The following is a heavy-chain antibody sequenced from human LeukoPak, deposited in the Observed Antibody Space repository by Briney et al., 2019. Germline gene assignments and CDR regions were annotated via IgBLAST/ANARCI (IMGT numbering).Heavy chain of an antibody. D-gene: IGHD1-26*01. V-gene: IGHV4-59*08. CDR2: IYYSGST. J-gene: IGHJ4*02. CDR3: ARQGWELLRPYFDY. CDR1: GGSISSYY. Sequence: KPSGTLSLTCTVSGGSISSYYWSWIRQPPGKGLEWIGYIYYSGSTNYNPSLKSRVTISVDTSKNQFSLKLSSVTAADTAVYYCARQGWELLRPYFDYWGQGTLVTVSS.